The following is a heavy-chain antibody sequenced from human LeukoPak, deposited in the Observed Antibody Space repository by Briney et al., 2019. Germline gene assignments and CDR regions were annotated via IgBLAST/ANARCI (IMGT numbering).Heavy chain of an antibody. CDR1: GFTFDDYA. D-gene: IGHD2-2*01. CDR2: ISWNSGSI. CDR3: AKDLIVPALDY. Sequence: PGGSLRLSCAASGFTFDDYAMHCVRQAPGKGLEWVSGISWNSGSIGYADSVKGRFTISRDNAKNSVCLQRNSLRAEDTAVYYCAKDLIVPALDYWGQGTLVTVSS. J-gene: IGHJ4*02. V-gene: IGHV3-9*01.